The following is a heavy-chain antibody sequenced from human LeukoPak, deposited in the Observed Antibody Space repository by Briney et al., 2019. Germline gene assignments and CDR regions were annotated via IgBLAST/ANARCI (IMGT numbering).Heavy chain of an antibody. CDR1: GGSISSSSYY. V-gene: IGHV4-39*07. D-gene: IGHD3-10*01. CDR2: IYYSGSA. J-gene: IGHJ4*02. CDR3: ARANGSGTFYQADY. Sequence: SETLSLTCTVSGGSISSSSYYWGWIRQPPGKGLEWIGSIYYSGSAYYNPSLKSRITISVDTPKNQFSLKLTSVTAADTAVYYCARANGSGTFYQADYWGQGTLVTVSS.